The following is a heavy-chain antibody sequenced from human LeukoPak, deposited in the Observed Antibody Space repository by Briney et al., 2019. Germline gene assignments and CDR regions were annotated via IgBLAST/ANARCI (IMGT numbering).Heavy chain of an antibody. CDR2: TYYRSKWYN. CDR3: ARTHSSIAAQRRYYYYYYMDV. Sequence: SQTLSLTCAISGDSVSSNSAAWNWIRQSPSRGLEWLGRTYYRSKWYNDYAVSVKSRITINPDTSKNQFSLQLNSVTPEDTAVYYCARTHSSIAAQRRYYYYYYMDVWGKGTTVTVSS. J-gene: IGHJ6*03. D-gene: IGHD6-6*01. V-gene: IGHV6-1*01. CDR1: GDSVSSNSAA.